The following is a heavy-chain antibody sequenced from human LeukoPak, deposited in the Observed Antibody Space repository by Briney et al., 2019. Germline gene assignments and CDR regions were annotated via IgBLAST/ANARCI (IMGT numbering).Heavy chain of an antibody. CDR3: ARDRPYYDILTGYSIDY. Sequence: GGSLRLSCAASGFTFSNHGMNWVRQAPGKGLEWVSGISPSGDITYYADSVKGRFTISRDNAKNSLYLQMNSLRAEDTAVYYCARDRPYYDILTGYSIDYWGQGTLVTVSS. CDR2: ISPSGDIT. D-gene: IGHD3-9*01. J-gene: IGHJ4*02. V-gene: IGHV3-21*04. CDR1: GFTFSNHG.